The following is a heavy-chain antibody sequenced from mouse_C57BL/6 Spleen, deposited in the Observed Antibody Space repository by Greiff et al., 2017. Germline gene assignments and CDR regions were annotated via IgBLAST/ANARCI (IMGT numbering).Heavy chain of an antibody. CDR2: ISSGGSYT. CDR1: GFTFSSYG. CDR3: ARPGYYGSSYDWYFDV. J-gene: IGHJ1*03. V-gene: IGHV5-6*01. D-gene: IGHD1-1*01. Sequence: VQLKESGGDLVKPGGSLKLSCAASGFTFSSYGMSWVRQTPDKRLEWVATISSGGSYTYYPDSVKGRFTISRDNAKNTLYLQMSSLKSEDTAMYYCARPGYYGSSYDWYFDVWGTGTTVTVSS.